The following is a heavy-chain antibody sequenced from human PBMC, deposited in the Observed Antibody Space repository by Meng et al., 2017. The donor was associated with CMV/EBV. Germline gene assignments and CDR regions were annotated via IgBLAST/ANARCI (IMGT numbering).Heavy chain of an antibody. CDR1: GYPFAGSG. V-gene: IGHV1-18*01. J-gene: IGHJ4*01. Sequence: RLVESWVDVTRPGGSGKGSCKSSGYPFAGSGISWVRQSIGQVLEWMGWCSMYNGHTNFAQNLQGRVTMTTDTSTSTAYVDLSFLKTDDNAMYNCPRGVQLWIRYSFAYWGPGTLVTVSS. CDR2: CSMYNGHT. CDR3: PRGVQLWIRYSFAY. D-gene: IGHD3-16*01.